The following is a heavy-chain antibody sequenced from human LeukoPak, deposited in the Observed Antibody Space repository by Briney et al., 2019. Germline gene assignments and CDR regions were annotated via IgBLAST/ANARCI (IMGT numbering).Heavy chain of an antibody. CDR3: AKAWGDYQTSSGPLRR. D-gene: IGHD3-22*01. V-gene: IGHV3-30*18. J-gene: IGHJ1*01. CDR1: GFTFSSYG. Sequence: PGGSLRLSCAASGFTFSSYGMPWVRQAPGKGLEWVAVISYDGSNKYYADSVKGRFTISRDSSKNTLYLQMNSLRAEDTAVYYCAKAWGDYQTSSGPLRRWGQGTLVTVSS. CDR2: ISYDGSNK.